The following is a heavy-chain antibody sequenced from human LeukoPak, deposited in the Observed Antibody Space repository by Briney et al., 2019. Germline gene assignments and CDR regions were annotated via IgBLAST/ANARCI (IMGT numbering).Heavy chain of an antibody. Sequence: GGSLRLSCAASGFTFSSYSMNWVRQAPGKGLEWVSSISSSSSYIYYADSVKGRFTISRDNAKNSLYLQMNSLRAEDTAVYCCAAWDGDYPTVYWGQGTLVTVSS. J-gene: IGHJ4*02. D-gene: IGHD4-17*01. CDR3: AAWDGDYPTVY. CDR2: ISSSSSYI. CDR1: GFTFSSYS. V-gene: IGHV3-21*01.